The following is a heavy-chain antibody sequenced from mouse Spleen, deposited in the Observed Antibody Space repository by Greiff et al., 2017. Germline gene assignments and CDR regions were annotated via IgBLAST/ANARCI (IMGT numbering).Heavy chain of an antibody. CDR3: ARRFYYGSSLFDY. D-gene: IGHD1-1*01. CDR1: GFNIKDYY. Sequence: VQLQQSGAELVRPGALVKLSCKASGFNIKDYYMHWVKQRPEQGLEWIGWIDPENGNTIYDPKFQGKASITADTSSNTAYLQLSSLTSEDTAVYYCARRFYYGSSLFDYWGQGTTLTVSS. V-gene: IGHV14-1*02. J-gene: IGHJ2*01. CDR2: IDPENGNT.